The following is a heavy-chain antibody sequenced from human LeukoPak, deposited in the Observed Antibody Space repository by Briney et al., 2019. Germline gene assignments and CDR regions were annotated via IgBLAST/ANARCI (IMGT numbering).Heavy chain of an antibody. V-gene: IGHV1-2*02. Sequence: GASVTVSFTASGYTFTMYYIYWVRQAPGQGREGMGWISPNTGDTNSAQRFQGRVTMTRDRANSTAYMELSRLTSDDPAVYYCANGLRSSVWNFDYWGQGTLVTLSS. CDR2: ISPNTGDT. D-gene: IGHD6-19*01. J-gene: IGHJ4*02. CDR1: GYTFTMYY. CDR3: ANGLRSSVWNFDY.